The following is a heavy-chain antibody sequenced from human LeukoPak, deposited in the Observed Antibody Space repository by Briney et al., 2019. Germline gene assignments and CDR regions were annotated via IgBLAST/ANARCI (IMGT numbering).Heavy chain of an antibody. CDR2: ISYSGST. Sequence: PSETLSLTCTVSGYSIRSGYYWGRIRQPPGKGLEWIGSISYSGSTYYNPSLKSRVTISVDTSKNQFSLRLSSVTAADTAVYYCARLRYPADGFWSGYSWTDAFDLWGQGTMVTVSS. D-gene: IGHD3-3*01. CDR3: ARLRYPADGFWSGYSWTDAFDL. CDR1: GYSIRSGYY. J-gene: IGHJ3*01. V-gene: IGHV4-38-2*02.